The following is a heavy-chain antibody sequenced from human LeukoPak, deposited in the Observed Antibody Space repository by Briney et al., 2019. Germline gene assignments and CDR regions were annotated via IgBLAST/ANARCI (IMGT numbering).Heavy chain of an antibody. D-gene: IGHD3-9*01. CDR2: IIPIFGTA. J-gene: IGHJ4*02. CDR3: ARGELLRYFDWSIPGYFDY. Sequence: SVKVSCKASGGTFSSYAISWVRQAPGQGLEWMGGIIPIFGTANYAQKFQGRVTITKDESTSTAYMELSSLRSEDTAVYYCARGELLRYFDWSIPGYFDYWGQGTLVTVSS. V-gene: IGHV1-69*05. CDR1: GGTFSSYA.